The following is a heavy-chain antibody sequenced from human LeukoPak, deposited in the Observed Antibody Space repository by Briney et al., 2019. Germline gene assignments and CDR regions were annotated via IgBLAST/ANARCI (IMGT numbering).Heavy chain of an antibody. CDR2: MSYYGNKE. Sequence: GKSLRLSCAASGFRFSNFGMHWVRQALGKGLEWVSVMSYYGNKEDYAGSVRGRFTISRDDSKNTLYLQMNSLMPEDTAVYYCARELGAYRGNYCLFDLWGQGILVTVSS. V-gene: IGHV3-30*03. CDR3: ARELGAYRGNYCLFDL. CDR1: GFRFSNFG. D-gene: IGHD1-26*01. J-gene: IGHJ4*02.